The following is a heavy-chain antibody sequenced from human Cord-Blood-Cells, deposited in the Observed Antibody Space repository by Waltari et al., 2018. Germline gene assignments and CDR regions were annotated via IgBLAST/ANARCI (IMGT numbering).Heavy chain of an antibody. Sequence: QVQLVQSGAEVKKPGSSVKVSCKASGGPFSSYAISGVRQAPGQGLEWMGGIIPIFGTANYAQKFQGRVTITADESTSTAYMELSSLRSEDTAVYYCARYIVATMVLDYWGQGTLVTVSS. CDR3: ARYIVATMVLDY. CDR1: GGPFSSYA. D-gene: IGHD5-12*01. J-gene: IGHJ4*02. CDR2: IIPIFGTA. V-gene: IGHV1-69*01.